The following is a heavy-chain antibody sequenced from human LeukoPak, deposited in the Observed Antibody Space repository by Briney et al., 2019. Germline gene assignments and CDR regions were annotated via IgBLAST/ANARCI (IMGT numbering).Heavy chain of an antibody. CDR3: ARVRIVGAPYFDY. CDR1: GGSFSGYY. D-gene: IGHD1-26*01. J-gene: IGHJ4*02. CDR2: IYYSGST. Sequence: PSETLSLTCAVYGGSFSGYYWSWIRQPPGKGLEWIGSIYYSGSTYYNPSLKSRVTISVDTSKNQFSLKLSSVTAADTAVYYCARVRIVGAPYFDYWGQGTLVTVSS. V-gene: IGHV4-34*01.